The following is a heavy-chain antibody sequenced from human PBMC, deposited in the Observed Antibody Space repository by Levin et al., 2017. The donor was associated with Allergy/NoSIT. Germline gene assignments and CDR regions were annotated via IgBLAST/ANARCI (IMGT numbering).Heavy chain of an antibody. J-gene: IGHJ4*02. CDR1: GYTFTGYY. CDR3: ARAHCSGGSCYSGDY. V-gene: IGHV1-2*02. D-gene: IGHD2-15*01. Sequence: ASVKVSCKASGYTFTGYYMHWVRQAPGQGLEWMGWINPNSGGTNYAQKFQGRVTMTRDTSISTAYMELSRLRSDDTAVYYCARAHCSGGSCYSGDYWGQGTLVTVSS. CDR2: INPNSGGT.